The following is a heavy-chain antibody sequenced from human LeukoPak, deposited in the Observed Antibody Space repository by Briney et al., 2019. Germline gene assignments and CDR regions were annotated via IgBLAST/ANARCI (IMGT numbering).Heavy chain of an antibody. D-gene: IGHD2-8*01. CDR2: IRYDGSNK. Sequence: GGSLRLSCAASGFTFSSYGMHWVRQAPGKGLEWLAFIRYDGSNKYYADAVKGRFTISRDTAKNTLYLQMNSLRAEDTAVYYCAKDYDRYCSNGVCLSPREWGQETLVTVSS. V-gene: IGHV3-30*02. CDR3: AKDYDRYCSNGVCLSPRE. J-gene: IGHJ4*02. CDR1: GFTFSSYG.